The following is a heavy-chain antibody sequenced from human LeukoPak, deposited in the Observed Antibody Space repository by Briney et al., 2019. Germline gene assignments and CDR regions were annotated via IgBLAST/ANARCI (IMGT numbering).Heavy chain of an antibody. CDR1: GYSFTNYW. J-gene: IGHJ4*02. CDR2: MYPGDSDA. CDR3: ARHHYATDY. D-gene: IGHD2-2*01. Sequence: GESLNISCRGSGYSFTNYWIGWVCQMPGKGLEWMGIMYPGDSDARYSPSFQGQVTFSADKSINTAYLQWSSLKASDTAMYYCARHHYATDYWGQGTLVTVSS. V-gene: IGHV5-51*01.